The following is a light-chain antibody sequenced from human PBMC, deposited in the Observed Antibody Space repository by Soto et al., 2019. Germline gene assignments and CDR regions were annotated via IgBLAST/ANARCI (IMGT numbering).Light chain of an antibody. V-gene: IGKV3-11*01. Sequence: EVVLTQSPATLSLSPGERATLSCRASQSVSSNLAWYQQKPGQAPRLLIYGASNRATGIPARFSGSGSGTDFTLTISSLEPEDFAVYYRQQRSSWQITFGQGTRLEIK. CDR3: QQRSSWQIT. CDR1: QSVSSN. CDR2: GAS. J-gene: IGKJ5*01.